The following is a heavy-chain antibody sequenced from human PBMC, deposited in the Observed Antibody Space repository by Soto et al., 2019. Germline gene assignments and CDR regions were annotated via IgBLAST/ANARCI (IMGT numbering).Heavy chain of an antibody. J-gene: IGHJ4*02. CDR3: ARDPALLDY. V-gene: IGHV1-18*04. Sequence: QVQLGQSGAGVKKLGASLKVSCKASGYTFTGYASDWGRRAPGQGLEWLGGISAYSGNTNYAQKFKGSVTMTTDTSTSPAYMDLRTLSSDDTAVYNRARDPALLDYWGQGTLVTSSS. CDR2: ISAYSGNT. CDR1: GYTFTGYA.